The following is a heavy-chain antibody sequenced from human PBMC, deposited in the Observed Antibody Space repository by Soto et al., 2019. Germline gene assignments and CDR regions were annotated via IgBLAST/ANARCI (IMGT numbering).Heavy chain of an antibody. CDR3: ARGHKWGTLYRYYYYGREG. Sequence: SETLSLPCAVCGGSFSGYYWSWIRHPPWKGLEWMGEINHTGSTNYNPSLKRRVTISLDTSKNQFSLKLSSVTAADTAVYYCARGHKWGTLYRYYYYGREGWGQGTRGTIAS. CDR2: INHTGST. CDR1: GGSFSGYY. V-gene: IGHV4-34*01. J-gene: IGHJ6*02. D-gene: IGHD2-8*01.